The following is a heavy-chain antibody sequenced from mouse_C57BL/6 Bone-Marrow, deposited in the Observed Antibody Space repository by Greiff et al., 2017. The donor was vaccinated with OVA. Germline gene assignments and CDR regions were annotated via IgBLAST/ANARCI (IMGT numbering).Heavy chain of an antibody. V-gene: IGHV1-82*01. D-gene: IGHD2-4*01. CDR2: IYPGDGDT. CDR3: ARIYYDYDEYFDV. CDR1: GYAFSSSW. Sequence: VQLQQSGAELVRPGASVKISCKASGYAFSSSWMNWVKQRPGKGLEWIGRIYPGDGDTNYNGKFKGKATLTADKSSSTAYMQLSSLTSEDSAVYFCARIYYDYDEYFDVWGTGTTVTVSS. J-gene: IGHJ1*03.